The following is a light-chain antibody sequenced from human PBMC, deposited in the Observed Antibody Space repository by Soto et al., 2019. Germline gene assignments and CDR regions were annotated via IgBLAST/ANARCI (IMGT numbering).Light chain of an antibody. Sequence: QSVLTQPPSVSAAPGQKVTISCSGSSSNIGNNYVSWYQQLPGTAPKLLIYDNNKRPSGIPDRFSGSKSGTSATLGITGLQTGDEADYYCGTWDSRLSAVVFGGGTKLTAL. CDR2: DNN. CDR1: SSNIGNNY. V-gene: IGLV1-51*01. J-gene: IGLJ2*01. CDR3: GTWDSRLSAVV.